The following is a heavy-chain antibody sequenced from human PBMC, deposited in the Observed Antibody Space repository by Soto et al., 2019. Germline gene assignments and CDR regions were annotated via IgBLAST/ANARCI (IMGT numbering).Heavy chain of an antibody. V-gene: IGHV1-2*04. D-gene: IGHD6-13*01. J-gene: IGHJ6*03. CDR1: GYTFTGYY. CDR3: ARGDVAAAGSRPKTYYYYMDV. CDR2: INPNSGGT. Sequence: ASVKVSCKASGYTFTGYYMHWVRQAPGQGLEWMGWINPNSGGTNYAQKFQGWVTMTRDTSISTAYMELSRLRSDDTAVYYCARGDVAAAGSRPKTYYYYMDVWGKGTTVTVSS.